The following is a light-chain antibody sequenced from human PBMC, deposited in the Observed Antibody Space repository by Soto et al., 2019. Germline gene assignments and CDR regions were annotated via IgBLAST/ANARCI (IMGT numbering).Light chain of an antibody. Sequence: QFVLTPSRSVSGSPGQSVTISCTGTSSDVGGYNFVSWYQQYPGKATKLIIYDVTKRPSGVPDRFSGSKSGNTASMTISGLQAEDEADYYCSSYTSSRTLFGTGTKVTVL. CDR1: SSDVGGYNF. CDR2: DVT. V-gene: IGLV2-11*01. CDR3: SSYTSSRTL. J-gene: IGLJ1*01.